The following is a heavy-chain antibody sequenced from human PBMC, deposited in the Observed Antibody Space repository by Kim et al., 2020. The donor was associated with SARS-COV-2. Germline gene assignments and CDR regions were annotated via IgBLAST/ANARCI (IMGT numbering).Heavy chain of an antibody. CDR1: GGSISSGGYY. V-gene: IGHV4-31*03. CDR2: IYYSGST. J-gene: IGHJ4*02. CDR3: ARATLPLSILTGYYNEYYFDY. D-gene: IGHD3-9*01. Sequence: SETLSLTCTVSGGSISSGGYYWSWIRQHTGKGLEWIGYIYYSGSTYYNPSLKSRVTISVDTSKNQFSLKLSSVTAADTAVYYCARATLPLSILTGYYNEYYFDYWGQGTLVTVSS.